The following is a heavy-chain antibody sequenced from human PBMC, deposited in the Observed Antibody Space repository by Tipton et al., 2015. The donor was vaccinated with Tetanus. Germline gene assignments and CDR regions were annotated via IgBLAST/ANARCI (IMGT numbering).Heavy chain of an antibody. CDR1: GGSVRSGSYY. CDR3: ARANYDFPKKGPFDS. Sequence: GLVKPSETLSLTCTVSGGSVRSGSYYWNWIRQPPGKGLEWIGYISYSGSTNSNYSLKSRITISQDTSKNQFSLKLTSVTAADTAVYFVARANYDFPKKGPFDSWGQGTLVIVSS. D-gene: IGHD3-3*01. V-gene: IGHV4-61*01. CDR2: ISYSGST. J-gene: IGHJ4*02.